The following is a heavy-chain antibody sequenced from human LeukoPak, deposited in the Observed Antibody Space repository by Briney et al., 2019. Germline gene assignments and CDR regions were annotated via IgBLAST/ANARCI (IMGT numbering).Heavy chain of an antibody. CDR3: ARYCGGDCYSPYYFDY. D-gene: IGHD2-21*02. V-gene: IGHV4-39*07. CDR2: IYYSGST. J-gene: IGHJ4*02. CDR1: GGSISSSGYY. Sequence: PSQTLSLTCTVSGGSISSSGYYWGWIRQPPGKGLEWIGSIYYSGSTYYNPSLKSRVTISVDTSKNQFSLKLSSVTAADTAVYYCARYCGGDCYSPYYFDYWGQGTLVTVSS.